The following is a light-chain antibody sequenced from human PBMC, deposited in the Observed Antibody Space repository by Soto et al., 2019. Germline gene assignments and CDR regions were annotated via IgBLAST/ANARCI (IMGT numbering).Light chain of an antibody. Sequence: DIQMTQSPSTLSASVGDRVTITCRASQGISGRLAWYQQKPGKAPNLLIYDVSNLEIGVPSRFSGTGSGTEFTLTINSLQPDDFATYYCQQYNSYSTFGPGTKVDIK. CDR3: QQYNSYST. V-gene: IGKV1-5*01. J-gene: IGKJ1*01. CDR1: QGISGR. CDR2: DVS.